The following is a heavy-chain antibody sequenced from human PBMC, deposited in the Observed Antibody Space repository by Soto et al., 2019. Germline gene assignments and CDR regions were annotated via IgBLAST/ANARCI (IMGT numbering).Heavy chain of an antibody. CDR3: ARAPYCSGGSCYPGHDWFDP. D-gene: IGHD2-15*01. CDR2: IIPIFGTA. J-gene: IGHJ5*02. V-gene: IGHV1-69*13. Sequence: SVKVSCKASGGTFSSYAISWVRQAPGQGLEWMGGIIPIFGTANYAQKFQGRVTITADESTSTAYMELSSLRSEDTAVYYCARAPYCSGGSCYPGHDWFDPWGQGTLVTVSS. CDR1: GGTFSSYA.